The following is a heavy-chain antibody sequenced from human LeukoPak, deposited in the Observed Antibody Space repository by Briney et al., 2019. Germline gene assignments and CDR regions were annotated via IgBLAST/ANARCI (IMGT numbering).Heavy chain of an antibody. J-gene: IGHJ4*02. CDR2: IKSKTVGGTT. CDR3: STGRGYGVGY. Sequence: PGGSLRLSCAASGFTFSNAWMSWVRQAPGKGLEWVGRIKSKTVGGTTDYAAPVKGRFTISRDDSKNKLDLQMNSLKTEDTAVYYCSTGRGYGVGYWGQGTLVTVSS. D-gene: IGHD4-17*01. V-gene: IGHV3-15*01. CDR1: GFTFSNAW.